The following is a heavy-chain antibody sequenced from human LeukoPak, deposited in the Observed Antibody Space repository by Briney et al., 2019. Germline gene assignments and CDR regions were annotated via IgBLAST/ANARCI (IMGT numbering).Heavy chain of an antibody. J-gene: IGHJ4*02. CDR2: ISGSGGST. CDR1: GFTFSSYA. Sequence: GGSLRLSCAASGFTFSSYAMSWVRQAPGKGLEWVSAISGSGGSTYYADSVKGRFTISRDNSKNTLYPQMNSLRAEDTAVYYCAKMGTMVRGVFDYWGQGTLVTVSS. CDR3: AKMGTMVRGVFDY. V-gene: IGHV3-23*01. D-gene: IGHD3-10*01.